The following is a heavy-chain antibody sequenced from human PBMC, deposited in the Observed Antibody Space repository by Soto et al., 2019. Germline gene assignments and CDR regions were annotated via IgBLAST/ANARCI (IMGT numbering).Heavy chain of an antibody. D-gene: IGHD2-2*01. CDR2: TSNSGST. CDR1: GGSITSSGYY. J-gene: IGHJ4*02. Sequence: QVQLQESGPGLVKPSQTLSLTCTVSGGSITSSGYYWSWIRQHPGEGLEWIGLTSNSGSTSYNPSPKSRVTISVDTSSNQFSLNLKSVTVAETAVYYCARGGGSTKVDYWGQGTLVTVSP. V-gene: IGHV4-31*03. CDR3: ARGGGSTKVDY.